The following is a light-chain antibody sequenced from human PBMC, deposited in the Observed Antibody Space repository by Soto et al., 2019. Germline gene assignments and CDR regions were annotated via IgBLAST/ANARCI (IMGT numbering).Light chain of an antibody. V-gene: IGKV3-11*01. J-gene: IGKJ5*01. CDR2: DAS. Sequence: ETVCTQSPTTKSLSPGQRPKLSCGARRGVSSYLAWYQQKPGQAPRLLIYDASNRATGIPARFSGSGSGTDFTLTISRLEPEDFAVYYCQQRSNWPPITFGQGTRLEIK. CDR1: RGVSSY. CDR3: QQRSNWPPIT.